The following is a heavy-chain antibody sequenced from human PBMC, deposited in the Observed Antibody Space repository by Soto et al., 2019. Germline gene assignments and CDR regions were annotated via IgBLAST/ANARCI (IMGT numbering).Heavy chain of an antibody. CDR3: ARDSPYSSSSHWFDP. Sequence: PGGSLRLSCAASGFTFSSYSMNWVRQAPGKGLEWVSYISSSSSTIYYADSVKGRFTISRDNAKNSLYLQMNSLRAEDTAVYYCARDSPYSSSSHWFDPWGQGTLVTVS. D-gene: IGHD6-6*01. CDR2: ISSSSSTI. V-gene: IGHV3-48*01. CDR1: GFTFSSYS. J-gene: IGHJ5*02.